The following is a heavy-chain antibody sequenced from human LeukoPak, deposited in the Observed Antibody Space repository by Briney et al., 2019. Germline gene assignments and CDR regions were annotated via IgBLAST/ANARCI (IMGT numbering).Heavy chain of an antibody. CDR1: GLTFSGYD. Sequence: GRSLRLSCAASGLTFSGYDIFWVRQATGKCLEWVSGIGTTGDTYYAGSVKGRFTISRENARNSLYLQMNSLIAGDTAVYYCARSTIAVAYGMDVWGQGTTVTVSS. D-gene: IGHD6-19*01. CDR3: ARSTIAVAYGMDV. J-gene: IGHJ6*02. CDR2: IGTTGDT. V-gene: IGHV3-13*04.